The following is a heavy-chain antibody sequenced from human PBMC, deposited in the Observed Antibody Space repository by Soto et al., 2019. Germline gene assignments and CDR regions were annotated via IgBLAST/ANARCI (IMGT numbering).Heavy chain of an antibody. CDR3: AINDFWSGYYTY. D-gene: IGHD3-3*01. Sequence: SETLSLTCAVSGYSISSGYYWGWIRQPPGKGLGWIGSIYHSGSTYYNPSLKSRVTISVDTSKNQFSLKLSSVTAADTAVYYCAINDFWSGYYTYWGQGTLVTVSS. CDR1: GYSISSGYY. CDR2: IYHSGST. V-gene: IGHV4-38-2*01. J-gene: IGHJ4*02.